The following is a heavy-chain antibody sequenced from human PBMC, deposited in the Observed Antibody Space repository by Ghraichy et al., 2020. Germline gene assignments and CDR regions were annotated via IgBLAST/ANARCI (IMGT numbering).Heavy chain of an antibody. CDR3: AHTVESTRFCASSSCLSWFDP. V-gene: IGHV2-5*01. CDR1: GFSLSTSGVG. Sequence: SGPTLVKPTQTLTLTCTFSGFSLSTSGVGVGWIRQPPGKALEWLALIYWNDDKRYSPSLKSRLTITKDTSKNQVVLTMTNMDPVDTATYYCAHTVESTRFCASSSCLSWFDPWGQGTLVTVSS. CDR2: IYWNDDK. J-gene: IGHJ5*02. D-gene: IGHD2-2*01.